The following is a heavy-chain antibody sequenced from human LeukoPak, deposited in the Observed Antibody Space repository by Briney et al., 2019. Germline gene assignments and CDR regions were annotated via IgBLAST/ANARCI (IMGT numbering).Heavy chain of an antibody. CDR1: GGSISSSSYY. J-gene: IGHJ5*02. CDR2: IYYSGST. D-gene: IGHD7-27*01. V-gene: IGHV4-39*07. CDR3: AREENWGRDNWFDP. Sequence: SETLSLTCTVPGGSISSSSYYWGWIRQPPGKGLEWIGSIYYSGSTYYNPSLKSRVTISVDTSKNQFSLKLSSVTAADTAVYYCAREENWGRDNWFDPWGQGTLVTVSS.